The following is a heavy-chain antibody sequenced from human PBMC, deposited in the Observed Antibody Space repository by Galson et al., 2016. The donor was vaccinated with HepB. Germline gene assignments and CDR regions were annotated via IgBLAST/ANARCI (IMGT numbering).Heavy chain of an antibody. CDR3: SKAYSGGSPYRAFDF. CDR1: GFTFSRYA. CDR2: LSGSGAHT. J-gene: IGHJ3*01. V-gene: IGHV3-23*01. D-gene: IGHD2-15*01. Sequence: SLRLSCAASGFTFSRYAMTWVRQAPGKGLEWVSGLSGSGAHTYYADSVEGRFTISRDNSKNTLYLQMNSLRVEDTAIYYCSKAYSGGSPYRAFDFRGQGTVVTVSP.